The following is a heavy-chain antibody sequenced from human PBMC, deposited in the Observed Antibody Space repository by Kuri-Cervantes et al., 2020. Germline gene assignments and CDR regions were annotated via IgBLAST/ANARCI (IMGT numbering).Heavy chain of an antibody. J-gene: IGHJ4*02. CDR3: ARDQGLLWFGEFASPDGY. CDR2: ISAYNGNT. Sequence: ASVKVSCKASGYTFTSYGISWVRQAPGQGLEWMGWISAYNGNTNYAQKLQGRVTMTTDTSTSTAYVELRSLRSDDTAVYYCARDQGLLWFGEFASPDGYWGQGTLVTVSS. CDR1: GYTFTSYG. V-gene: IGHV1-18*01. D-gene: IGHD3-10*01.